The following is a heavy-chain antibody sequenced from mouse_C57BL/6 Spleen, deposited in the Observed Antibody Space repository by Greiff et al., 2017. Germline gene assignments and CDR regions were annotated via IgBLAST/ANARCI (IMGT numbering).Heavy chain of an antibody. J-gene: IGHJ3*01. CDR2: IDPSDSET. Sequence: QVQLQQPGAELVRPGSSVKLSCKASGYTFTSYWMHWVKQRPIQGLEWIGNIDPSDSETHYNQKFKDKATLTVDKSSSTAYMQLSSLTSEDSAVYYCASGGYYGSMAWFAYWGQGTLVTVSA. CDR1: GYTFTSYW. V-gene: IGHV1-52*01. CDR3: ASGGYYGSMAWFAY. D-gene: IGHD1-1*01.